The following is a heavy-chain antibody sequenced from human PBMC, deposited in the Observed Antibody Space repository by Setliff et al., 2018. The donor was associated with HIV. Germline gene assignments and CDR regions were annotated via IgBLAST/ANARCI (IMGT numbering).Heavy chain of an antibody. Sequence: ASVKVSCKVSGYTLTELSRHWVRQAPGKGLEWMGGFDPEDGNTIYAQKFQGRVTMTADTSTDTAYMELSSLRSEDTAVYYCATVSHTNVAAHYAFDIWGQVTMVTVSS. D-gene: IGHD6-19*01. CDR1: GYTLTELS. J-gene: IGHJ3*02. CDR3: ATVSHTNVAAHYAFDI. CDR2: FDPEDGNT. V-gene: IGHV1-24*01.